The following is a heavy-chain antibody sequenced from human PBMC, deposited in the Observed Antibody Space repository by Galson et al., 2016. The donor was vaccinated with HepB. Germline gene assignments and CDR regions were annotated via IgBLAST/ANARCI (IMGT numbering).Heavy chain of an antibody. CDR2: IQNPGST. J-gene: IGHJ4*02. D-gene: IGHD3-10*01. Sequence: ETLSLTCTVSSGSVSSGGYYWSWVRQSPGKGLEWIGYIQNPGSTNYNPSLKSRVTISVDTSKNQFSLKLSSVTAADTAVYYCASMVRGVTIYYWGQGTLVTVSS. V-gene: IGHV4-61*08. CDR1: SGSVSSGGYY. CDR3: ASMVRGVTIYY.